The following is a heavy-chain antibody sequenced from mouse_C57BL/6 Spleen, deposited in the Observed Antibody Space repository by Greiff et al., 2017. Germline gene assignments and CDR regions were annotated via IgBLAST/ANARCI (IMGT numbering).Heavy chain of an antibody. V-gene: IGHV5-17*01. CDR2: ISSGSSTI. CDR3: ARRSGSSPYYAMDY. J-gene: IGHJ4*01. Sequence: DVKLVESGGGLVKPGGSLKLSCAASGFTFSDYGMHWVRQAPEKGLEWVAYISSGSSTIYYADTVKGRFTISRDNAKNTLFLQMTSLRSEDTAMYYCARRSGSSPYYAMDYWGQGTSVTVSS. D-gene: IGHD1-1*01. CDR1: GFTFSDYG.